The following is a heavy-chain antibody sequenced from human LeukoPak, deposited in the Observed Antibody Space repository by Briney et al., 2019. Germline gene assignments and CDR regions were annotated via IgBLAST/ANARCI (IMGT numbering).Heavy chain of an antibody. CDR3: ARGKCSGNTCYSGVFDY. CDR1: GGSISSYY. CDR2: IYYSGST. J-gene: IGHJ4*02. Sequence: SETLSLTCTVSGGSISSYYWSWIRQPPGKGLEWIGYIYYSGSTNYNPSLKSRVTISVDTSKNQFALKVTSVTAADTAVYYCARGKCSGNTCYSGVFDYWGPRILVTVSS. V-gene: IGHV4-59*01. D-gene: IGHD2-15*01.